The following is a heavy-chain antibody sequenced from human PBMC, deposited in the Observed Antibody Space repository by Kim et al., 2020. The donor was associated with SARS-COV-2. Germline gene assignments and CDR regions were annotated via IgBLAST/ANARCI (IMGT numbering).Heavy chain of an antibody. V-gene: IGHV7-4-1*02. CDR2: INTNTGNP. Sequence: ASVKVSCKASGYTFSSNAMNWVRQAPGQGPEWMGWINTNTGNPTYAQGFAGRYVFSLDTSVSTAYLQINNIKAEDSAVYYCAAWRPPDSVYCSTSSCQVIYYFDYWSQAPLVTVS. J-gene: IGHJ4*02. CDR3: AAWRPPDSVYCSTSSCQVIYYFDY. D-gene: IGHD2-2*01. CDR1: GYTFSSNA.